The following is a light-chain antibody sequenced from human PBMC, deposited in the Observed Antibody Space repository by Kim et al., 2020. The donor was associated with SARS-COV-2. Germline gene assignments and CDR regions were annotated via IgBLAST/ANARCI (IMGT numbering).Light chain of an antibody. CDR3: TSYGGSNNLV. V-gene: IGLV2-8*01. Sequence: SALTQPPSASGSPGQSVTISCTGTSSDVGGQKYVSWYQQQPGKAPKLMIYEVNRRPSGVPDRFSGSKSGNTASLTVSRLQAEDEADYYCTSYGGSNNLVIGGGTQLTVL. J-gene: IGLJ2*01. CDR2: EVN. CDR1: SSDVGGQKY.